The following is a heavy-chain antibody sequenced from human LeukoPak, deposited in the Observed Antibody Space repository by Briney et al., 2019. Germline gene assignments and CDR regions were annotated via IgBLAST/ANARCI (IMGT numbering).Heavy chain of an antibody. CDR2: IYYSGST. CDR1: GYSISNGYY. CDR3: ARRVRRGYYYYYMDV. J-gene: IGHJ6*03. V-gene: IGHV4-38-2*02. D-gene: IGHD3-16*01. Sequence: SETLSLTCTVSGYSISNGYYWGWIRQPPGKGLEWIGSIYYSGSTYYNPSLESRVTISVDTSKNQFSLKLSSVTAADTAVYYCARRVRRGYYYYYMDVWGKGTTVTVSS.